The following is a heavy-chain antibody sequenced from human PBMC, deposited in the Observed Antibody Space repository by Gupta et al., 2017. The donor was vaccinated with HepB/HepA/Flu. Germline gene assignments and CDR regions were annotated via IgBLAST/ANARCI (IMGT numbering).Heavy chain of an antibody. CDR3: ARLTYYYDSSGYSLGAFDI. V-gene: IGHV4-39*01. CDR2: IYYSGNT. Sequence: QLQLQESGPGLVKPSETLSLTCTVSGGSMSSRIHYWGWIRQPPGKGLEWIGTIYYSGNTYYKTSLKSRVTISVDTSNNQFSLKLISVTATDTAVYYCARLTYYYDSSGYSLGAFDIWGQGTMVTVS. CDR1: GGSMSSRIHY. J-gene: IGHJ3*02. D-gene: IGHD3-22*01.